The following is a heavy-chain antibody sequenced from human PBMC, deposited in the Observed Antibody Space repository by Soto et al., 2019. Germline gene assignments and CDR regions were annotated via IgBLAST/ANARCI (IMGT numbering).Heavy chain of an antibody. V-gene: IGHV3-66*01. D-gene: IGHD6-13*01. Sequence: EVQLVESGGGLVQPGGSLRLSCAASGFTVSSNYMSWVRQAPGKGLEWVSVIYSGGSTYYADSVKGRFTISRDNSKNTLYLQMNRLRAEDTAVYYCAREGVWSSSWYYFDYWGQGTQVTVSS. CDR2: IYSGGST. CDR3: AREGVWSSSWYYFDY. J-gene: IGHJ4*02. CDR1: GFTVSSNY.